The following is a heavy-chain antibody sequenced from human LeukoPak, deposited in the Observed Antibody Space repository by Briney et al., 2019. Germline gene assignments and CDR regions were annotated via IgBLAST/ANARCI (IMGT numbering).Heavy chain of an antibody. CDR2: IKSKTDGGTT. D-gene: IGHD4-17*01. Sequence: AGTLRLSCAASGFTFSNAWMNWDSQAPGKALECVGRIKSKTDGGTTDYAAPVKGRFTISRDDSKNTLYLQMNSLKTEDSAVYYCTTPPGDPRDGYWGQGTLVTVSS. CDR1: GFTFSNAW. V-gene: IGHV3-15*07. CDR3: TTPPGDPRDGY. J-gene: IGHJ4*02.